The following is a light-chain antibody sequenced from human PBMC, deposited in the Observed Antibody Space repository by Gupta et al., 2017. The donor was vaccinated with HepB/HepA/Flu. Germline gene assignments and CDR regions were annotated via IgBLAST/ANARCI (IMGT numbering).Light chain of an antibody. V-gene: IGKV1-39*01. Sequence: DIQMTQSPSSLFASVGDRVTITCRASQTISDYLYWYQRKPGRAPRLLIYAASNLQSGVPSRFSGSGSGTDFSLTISSLQPDDFATYYCQQSYHAPAWTFGQGTKVEIK. J-gene: IGKJ1*01. CDR1: QTISDY. CDR3: QQSYHAPAWT. CDR2: AAS.